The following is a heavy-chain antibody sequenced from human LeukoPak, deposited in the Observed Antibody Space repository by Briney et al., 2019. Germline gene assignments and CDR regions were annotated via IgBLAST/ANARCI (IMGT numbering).Heavy chain of an antibody. V-gene: IGHV4-38-2*02. D-gene: IGHD6-13*01. CDR3: ARTGYSSSPRGAFDI. CDR2: IYHSGST. J-gene: IGHJ3*02. CDR1: GYSISSGYY. Sequence: SETLSLTCTVSGYSISSGYYWGWIRQPPGKGLEWIGSIYHSGSTYYNPSLKSRVTISVDTSKNQFSLKLSSVTAADTAVYYCARTGYSSSPRGAFDIWGQGTMVTVSS.